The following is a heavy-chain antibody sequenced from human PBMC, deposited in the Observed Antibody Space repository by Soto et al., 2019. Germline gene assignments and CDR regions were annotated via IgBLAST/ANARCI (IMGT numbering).Heavy chain of an antibody. D-gene: IGHD3-16*01. CDR3: AQTFTDAEAFDI. V-gene: IGHV2-5*02. CDR1: GFSLSSNGIA. Sequence: SGPTLVNPTQTLTLTCTFSGFSLSSNGIAVGWVRQAPGEALEWLALIYWDDERRYRPSLKNRLTIIKDTSKNQVVLTMTNMDPVDTATYYCAQTFTDAEAFDIWGQGTMVTVSS. CDR2: IYWDDER. J-gene: IGHJ3*02.